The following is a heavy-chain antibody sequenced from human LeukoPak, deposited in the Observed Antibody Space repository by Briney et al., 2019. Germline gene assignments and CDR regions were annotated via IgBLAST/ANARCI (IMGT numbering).Heavy chain of an antibody. CDR1: GYTFTGYY. D-gene: IGHD2-2*01. Sequence: ASVKVSCKASGYTFTGYYMHWVRQAPGQGLEWMGWINPNSGGTNYAQKFQGRVTMTRDTSISTAYMELSRLRSDATAVYYCAPLNLGYCSSTSCRGGYWGQGTLVTVSS. V-gene: IGHV1-2*02. CDR3: APLNLGYCSSTSCRGGY. CDR2: INPNSGGT. J-gene: IGHJ4*02.